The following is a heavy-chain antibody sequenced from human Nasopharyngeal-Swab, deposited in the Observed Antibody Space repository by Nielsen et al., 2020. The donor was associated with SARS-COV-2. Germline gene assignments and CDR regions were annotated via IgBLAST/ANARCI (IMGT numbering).Heavy chain of an antibody. D-gene: IGHD2-15*01. CDR2: IYSGGST. CDR1: GFTVSSNN. CDR3: ATPGTRCSGDTCNMWVFDY. J-gene: IGHJ4*02. Sequence: GESLKISCAASGFTVSSNNMSWVRQAPGKGLEWVSVIYSGGSTYYADSVKGRFTISRDNSKNTLYLQMHSLRAEDTAVYYCATPGTRCSGDTCNMWVFDYWGQGTLVTVSS. V-gene: IGHV3-53*01.